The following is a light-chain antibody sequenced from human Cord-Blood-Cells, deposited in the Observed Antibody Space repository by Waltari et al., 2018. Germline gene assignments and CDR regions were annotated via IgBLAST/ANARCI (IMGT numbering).Light chain of an antibody. J-gene: IGKJ1*01. CDR1: QSVSSN. CDR3: QQYNNRPRT. V-gene: IGKV3-15*01. CDR2: GAS. Sequence: EIVMTQSPATLSVSPGERATLSCRASQSVSSNLAWYQQKPGQAPRLLIYGASTRATGIPARLSGSGSGTEFTLTISSLQSEDFAVYYCQQYNNRPRTFGQGTKVEIK.